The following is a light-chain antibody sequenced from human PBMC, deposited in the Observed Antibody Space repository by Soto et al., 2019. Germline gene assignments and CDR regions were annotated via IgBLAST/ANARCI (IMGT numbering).Light chain of an antibody. CDR1: SSDVAGYDY. Sequence: QSVLTQPASVSGSPGQSTTISCTGTSSDVAGYDYVSWYQQHPGKAPKVLIYEVTNRPSGISNRFSGSKSGNTASLTISVAQVEDEADYYCSSYSNSITPYVFGTGTKVTVL. V-gene: IGLV2-14*01. J-gene: IGLJ1*01. CDR2: EVT. CDR3: SSYSNSITPYV.